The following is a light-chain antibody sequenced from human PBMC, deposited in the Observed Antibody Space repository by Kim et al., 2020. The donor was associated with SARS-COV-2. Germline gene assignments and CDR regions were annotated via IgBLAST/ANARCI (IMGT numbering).Light chain of an antibody. CDR1: SSDVGSYDY. CDR2: DVN. CDR3: ASYTTKNTFV. Sequence: SHTISCTGTSSDVGSYDYVSWYLHYPGKAPKYIIYDVNKRPSGVSNRFSASKSGNTASLTISGLQPEDEADYFCASYTTKNTFVFGTGTKVTVL. J-gene: IGLJ1*01. V-gene: IGLV2-14*03.